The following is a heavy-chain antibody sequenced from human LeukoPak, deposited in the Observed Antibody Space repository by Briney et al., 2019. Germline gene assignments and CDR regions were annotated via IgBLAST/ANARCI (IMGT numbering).Heavy chain of an antibody. J-gene: IGHJ4*02. V-gene: IGHV3-7*01. CDR3: ASLGGSGSSGSYRYN. Sequence: PGGSLRLSCAASGFTFNNYWMTWVRQAPGKGLEWVANINKDGSEKYYGDSVKGRFTISRDNAKNSLYLQMNSLRAEDTAVFYCASLGGSGSSGSYRYNWGQGTLVTVSS. CDR1: GFTFNNYW. D-gene: IGHD3-10*01. CDR2: INKDGSEK.